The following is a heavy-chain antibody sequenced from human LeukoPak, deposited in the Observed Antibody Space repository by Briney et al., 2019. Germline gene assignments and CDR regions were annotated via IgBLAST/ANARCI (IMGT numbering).Heavy chain of an antibody. CDR2: ISSSSSTI. CDR1: GFTFSSYS. J-gene: IGHJ4*02. V-gene: IGHV3-48*04. D-gene: IGHD3-10*01. Sequence: GGSLRLSCAASGFTFSSYSMNWVRQAPGKGLEWVSYISSSSSTIYYADSVKGRFTISRDNAKNSLYLQMNSLRAEDTAVYYCASLWFGVPFDYWGQGTLVTVSS. CDR3: ASLWFGVPFDY.